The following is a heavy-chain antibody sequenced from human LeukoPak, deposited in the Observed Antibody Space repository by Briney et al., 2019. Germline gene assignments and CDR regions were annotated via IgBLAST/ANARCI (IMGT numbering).Heavy chain of an antibody. J-gene: IGHJ4*02. CDR3: AKDKTSGWYYPDY. Sequence: GGSLRLSCAASGFTFSDYYMSWIRQAPGKGLEWISYITNSDSTIYYADSVKGRFTVSRDNAKNSLYLQMNSLRAEDTAVYYCAKDKTSGWYYPDYWGQGTLVTVSS. CDR1: GFTFSDYY. CDR2: ITNSDSTI. D-gene: IGHD6-19*01. V-gene: IGHV3-11*01.